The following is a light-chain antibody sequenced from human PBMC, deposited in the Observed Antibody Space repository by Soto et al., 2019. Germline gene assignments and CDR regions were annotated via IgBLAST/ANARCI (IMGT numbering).Light chain of an antibody. V-gene: IGLV2-11*01. CDR3: CSYAGSYTYV. Sequence: QSVLAQPRSVSGSPGQSVTTSCTGTSSDVGGYNFVSWYQHHPGKAPKLMIYNVIQRPSGVPDRFSASKSGNTASLTISGLQAEDEADYYCCSYAGSYTYVFGTGTKVTVL. CDR2: NVI. CDR1: SSDVGGYNF. J-gene: IGLJ1*01.